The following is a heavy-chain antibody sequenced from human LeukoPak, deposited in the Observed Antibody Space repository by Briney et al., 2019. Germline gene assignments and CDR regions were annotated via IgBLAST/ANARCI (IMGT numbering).Heavy chain of an antibody. CDR2: IKHDGSEK. Sequence: PGGSLRLSCPASGITFSTYWMSWVRQAPGKGLEWVANIKHDGSEKYYVDSVKGRFTISRDNAKNSLYLQMNSLRAEDTAVYYCARDVGAVAGTGASWFDPWGQGTLVTVSS. J-gene: IGHJ5*02. CDR3: ARDVGAVAGTGASWFDP. D-gene: IGHD6-19*01. CDR1: GITFSTYW. V-gene: IGHV3-7*01.